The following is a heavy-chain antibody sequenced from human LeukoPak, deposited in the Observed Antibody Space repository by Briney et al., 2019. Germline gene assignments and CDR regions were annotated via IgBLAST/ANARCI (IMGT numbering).Heavy chain of an antibody. D-gene: IGHD3-16*01. CDR3: AKDSPKSCTLGGAYYFDY. CDR1: GFTFSSYA. CDR2: LSGSGTLT. J-gene: IGHJ4*02. Sequence: GGSLRLSCAASGFTFSSYAMSWVRQAPGKGLEWVSALSGSGTLTYYADSVKGRFTISRDNSKNTLFLQMNSLRAEDTAIYYCAKDSPKSCTLGGAYYFDYWGQGTLLTVSS. V-gene: IGHV3-23*01.